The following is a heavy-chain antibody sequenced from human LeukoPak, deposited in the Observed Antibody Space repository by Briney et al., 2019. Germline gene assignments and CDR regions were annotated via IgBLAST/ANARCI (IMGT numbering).Heavy chain of an antibody. Sequence: SETLSLTCTVSGGSINSYYWTWIRQPPGKGLEWIGYIYYSGDTNYNPSLKSRVTISVDTSKNQFSLRLTSVTAADTAVYYCARDPGRRGSGLDWGQGTLVTVSS. D-gene: IGHD6-25*01. CDR3: ARDPGRRGSGLD. V-gene: IGHV4-59*01. CDR2: IYYSGDT. J-gene: IGHJ4*02. CDR1: GGSINSYY.